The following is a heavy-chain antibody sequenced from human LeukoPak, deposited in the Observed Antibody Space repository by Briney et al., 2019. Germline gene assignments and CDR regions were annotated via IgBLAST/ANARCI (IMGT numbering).Heavy chain of an antibody. D-gene: IGHD3-10*01. CDR1: GGSISSSSYY. Sequence: SETLSLTCTVSGGSISSSSYYWGWIRQPPGKGLEWIGSIYYSGSTYYNPSLKSRVTISVDTSKNQFSLKLSSVTAADTAVYYCASRETMAAFPLAFDIWGQGTMVTVSS. V-gene: IGHV4-39*07. CDR3: ASRETMAAFPLAFDI. CDR2: IYYSGST. J-gene: IGHJ3*02.